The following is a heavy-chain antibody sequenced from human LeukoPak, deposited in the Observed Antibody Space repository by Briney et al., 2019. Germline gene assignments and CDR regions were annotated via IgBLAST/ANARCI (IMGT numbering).Heavy chain of an antibody. CDR2: ISSSSGYI. V-gene: IGHV3-21*01. CDR3: ARDSEQRLAHRDYYFDL. J-gene: IGHJ2*01. CDR1: GFTFRSYS. D-gene: IGHD6-19*01. Sequence: GGSLRLSCAASGFTFRSYSMNWVRQAPGKGLEWVSSISSSSGYIYYADSVKGRFTISRDNAKNSLYLQMSSLRAEDTAVYYCARDSEQRLAHRDYYFDLWGRGTLVTVSS.